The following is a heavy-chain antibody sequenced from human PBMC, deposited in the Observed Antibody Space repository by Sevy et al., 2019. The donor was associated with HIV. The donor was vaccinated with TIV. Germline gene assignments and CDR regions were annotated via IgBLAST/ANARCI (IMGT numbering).Heavy chain of an antibody. D-gene: IGHD3-22*01. CDR3: ATSRSGYFDSSGYYIY. Sequence: GESLKISCQGSGYSFTSHWIGWVRHMPGKGLEWMGIIFPDDSDTRNSPSFQGQVTFSADKSINTAYLQWSSLKASDTAMYYCATSRSGYFDSSGYYIYWGQGTLVTVSS. CDR1: GYSFTSHW. J-gene: IGHJ4*02. V-gene: IGHV5-51*01. CDR2: IFPDDSDT.